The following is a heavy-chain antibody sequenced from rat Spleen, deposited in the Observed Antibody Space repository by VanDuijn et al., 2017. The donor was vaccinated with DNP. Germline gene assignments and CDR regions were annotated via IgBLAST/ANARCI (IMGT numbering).Heavy chain of an antibody. D-gene: IGHD1-5*01. CDR1: GYSITSDY. CDR3: ARWYNYFDY. J-gene: IGHJ2*01. V-gene: IGHV3-1*01. Sequence: EVQLQESGPGLVKPSQSLSLTCSVTGYSITSDYWGWIRKFPGNKMEWIGHISYSGRTTYNPSLKSRISITRDTSKNQFFLQVNSVTTEDTATYYCARWYNYFDYWGQGVMVTVSS. CDR2: ISYSGRT.